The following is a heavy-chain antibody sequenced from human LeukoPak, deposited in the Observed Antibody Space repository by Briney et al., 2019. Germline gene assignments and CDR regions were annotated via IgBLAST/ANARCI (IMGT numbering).Heavy chain of an antibody. CDR3: ARGVGSGYTDD. V-gene: IGHV4-61*02. CDR2: VFTNGDT. CDR1: GDSLNSGNFY. J-gene: IGHJ4*02. D-gene: IGHD3-22*01. Sequence: SETLSLTCRVSGDSLNSGNFYWTWIRQPAGKGLEWIGRVFTNGDTNYNPSLKSRVTISVDTSKNQFSLKLTSVTAADTAVYYCARGVGSGYTDDWGQGTLVTVSS.